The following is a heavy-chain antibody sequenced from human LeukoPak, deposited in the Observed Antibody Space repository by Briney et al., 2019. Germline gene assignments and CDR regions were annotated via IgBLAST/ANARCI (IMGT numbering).Heavy chain of an antibody. CDR3: ARIVPAANGGY. J-gene: IGHJ4*02. CDR2: IIPILGIA. CDR1: GGTFSSYA. D-gene: IGHD2-2*01. V-gene: IGHV1-69*04. Sequence: ASVTVSCKASGGTFSSYAISWVRQAPGQGLEWMGRIIPILGIANYAQKFQGRVTITADKSTSTAYMELSSLRSEDTAVYYCARIVPAANGGYWGQGTLVTVSS.